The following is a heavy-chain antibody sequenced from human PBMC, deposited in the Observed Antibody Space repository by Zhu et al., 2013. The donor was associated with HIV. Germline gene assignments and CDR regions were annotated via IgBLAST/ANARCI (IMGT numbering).Heavy chain of an antibody. J-gene: IGHJ6*03. V-gene: IGHV1-2*02. D-gene: IGHD2-2*01. CDR2: INLNSGGT. CDR3: ARDSQYCSSTSCYQYYYYYYMDV. Sequence: QVQLVQSGAEVTKPGASVKVSCKASGYTFTGYFLHWVRQVPGQGLEWIGWINLNSGGTSYAQKFQGRVTMTRDTSISTAYMELSRLRSDDTAVYYCARDSQYCSSTSCYQYYYYYYMDVWGKGTTVTVSS. CDR1: GYTFTGYF.